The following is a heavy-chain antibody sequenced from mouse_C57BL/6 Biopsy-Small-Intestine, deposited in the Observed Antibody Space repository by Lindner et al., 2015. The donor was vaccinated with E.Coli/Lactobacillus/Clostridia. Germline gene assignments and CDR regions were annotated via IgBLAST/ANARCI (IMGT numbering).Heavy chain of an antibody. CDR3: ARDYYGSSYFDY. V-gene: IGHV5-6*01. Sequence: VQLQESGGDLVKPGGSLKLSCAASGFTFSGYGMSWVRQTPDKRLEWVATISSGGSYTYYPDSVRGRITISRDNAKNTLHLQMSSLKSEDTAMYYCARDYYGSSYFDYWGQGTTLTVSS. D-gene: IGHD1-1*01. CDR1: GFTFSGYG. CDR2: ISSGGSYT. J-gene: IGHJ2*01.